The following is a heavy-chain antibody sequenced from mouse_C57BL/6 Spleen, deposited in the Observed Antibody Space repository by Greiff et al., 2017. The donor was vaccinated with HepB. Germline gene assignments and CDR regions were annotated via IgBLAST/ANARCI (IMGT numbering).Heavy chain of an antibody. CDR3: ARREGLGAWFAY. J-gene: IGHJ3*01. D-gene: IGHD2-4*01. V-gene: IGHV3-6*01. CDR1: GYSIPSGYY. Sequence: ESGPGLVKPSQSLSLTCSVTGYSIPSGYYWNWIRQFPGNKLEWMGYISYDGSNNYNPSLKNRISITRDTSKNQFFLKLNSVTTEDTATYYCARREGLGAWFAYWGQGTLVTVSA. CDR2: ISYDGSN.